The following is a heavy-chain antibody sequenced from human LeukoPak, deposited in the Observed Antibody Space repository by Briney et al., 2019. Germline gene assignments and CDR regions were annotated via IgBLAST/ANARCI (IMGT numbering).Heavy chain of an antibody. V-gene: IGHV3-21*01. Sequence: GGSLRLSCAASGFAFITYTMNWVRQAPGKGLEWVSSISSSSSYIYYADSVKGRFTISRDNAKNSLYLQMNSLKAEDTAVYYCASGDYGDYHWFDPWGQGTLVTVSS. CDR2: ISSSSSYI. D-gene: IGHD4-17*01. J-gene: IGHJ5*02. CDR3: ASGDYGDYHWFDP. CDR1: GFAFITYT.